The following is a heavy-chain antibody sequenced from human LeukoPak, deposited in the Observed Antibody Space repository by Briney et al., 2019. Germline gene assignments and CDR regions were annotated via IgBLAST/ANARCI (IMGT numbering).Heavy chain of an antibody. J-gene: IGHJ4*02. V-gene: IGHV4-38-2*01. Sequence: SETLSLTCAVSGYSISSGYCWGCIRQSPGRGLEWIGSISHSGTTYYNPSLKSRVTISIDTSKNQFSLRLSSVTPADTAVYYCARGTSTIVATFSFWGQGTLVTVSS. D-gene: IGHD5-12*01. CDR3: ARGTSTIVATFSF. CDR2: ISHSGTT. CDR1: GYSISSGYC.